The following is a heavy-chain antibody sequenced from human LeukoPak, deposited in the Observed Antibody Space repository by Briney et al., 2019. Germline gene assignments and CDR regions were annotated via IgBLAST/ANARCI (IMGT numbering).Heavy chain of an antibody. CDR1: GYSISSGYY. CDR2: IYYSGST. Sequence: SETLSLTCTVSGYSISSGYYWSWIRQPPGKGLGWIGYIYYSGSTNYNPSLKSRVTISVDTSKNQFSLKLSSVTAADTAVYYCARVPTTIFGVGRNWFDPWGQGTLVTVSS. CDR3: ARVPTTIFGVGRNWFDP. J-gene: IGHJ5*02. D-gene: IGHD3-3*02. V-gene: IGHV4-61*01.